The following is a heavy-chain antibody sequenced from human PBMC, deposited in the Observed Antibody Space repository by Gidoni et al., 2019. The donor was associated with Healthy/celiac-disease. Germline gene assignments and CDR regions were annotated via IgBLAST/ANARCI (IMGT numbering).Heavy chain of an antibody. D-gene: IGHD6-19*01. J-gene: IGHJ6*02. CDR1: GFTFRSYA. CDR2: ISYDGSNK. V-gene: IGHV3-30-3*01. CDR3: ARDRSGIAVALYGMDV. Sequence: QVQLVESGGGVVQPGRSLRLSCAASGFTFRSYAMHWVRQAPGKGLEWVAVISYDGSNKYYADSVKGRFTISRDNSKNTLYLQMNSLRAEDTAGYYCARDRSGIAVALYGMDVWGQGTTVTVSS.